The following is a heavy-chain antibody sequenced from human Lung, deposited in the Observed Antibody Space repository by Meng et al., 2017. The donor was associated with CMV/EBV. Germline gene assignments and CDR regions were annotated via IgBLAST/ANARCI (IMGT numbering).Heavy chain of an antibody. CDR1: GFTFGNYV. J-gene: IGHJ3*01. CDR2: ISGGSGDT. CDR3: AKTFWTGYEPFDL. V-gene: IGHV3-23*01. Sequence: GGSLRLSCAASGFTFGNYVMTWVRQAPGKGLEWVSSISGGSGDTHYASPVHGRFSISRDDSKNTLYLQMNSLRDEDTAVYYCAKTFWTGYEPFDLWGQGTMVTVSS. D-gene: IGHD3/OR15-3a*01.